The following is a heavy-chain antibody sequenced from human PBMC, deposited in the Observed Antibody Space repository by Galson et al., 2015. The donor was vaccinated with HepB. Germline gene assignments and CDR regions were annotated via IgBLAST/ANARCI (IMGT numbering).Heavy chain of an antibody. J-gene: IGHJ6*02. CDR2: IYYSGST. CDR1: GGSVSSGSYY. V-gene: IGHV4-61*01. CDR3: ARDYIAVAGYYYYGMDV. D-gene: IGHD6-19*01. Sequence: ETLSLTCTVSGGSVSSGSYYWRWIRQPPGKGLEWIGYIYYSGSTNYNPSLKSRVTISVDTSKNQFSLKLSSVTAADTAVYYCARDYIAVAGYYYYGMDVWGQGTTVTVSS.